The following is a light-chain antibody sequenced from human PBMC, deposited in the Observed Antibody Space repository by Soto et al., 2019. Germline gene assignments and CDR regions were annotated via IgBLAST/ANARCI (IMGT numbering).Light chain of an antibody. V-gene: IGKV2-28*01. CDR1: QSLLHSDGYTY. CDR3: MQALQTPYT. Sequence: DIVMTQSPLSLPVTPGEPASISCRSSQSLLHSDGYTYMDWYLQKPGQSPQVLIYLTFNRASGVPDRFSGSGSGTDFTLKISRVEAEDAGVYYCMQALQTPYTFGRGTKLEIK. J-gene: IGKJ2*01. CDR2: LTF.